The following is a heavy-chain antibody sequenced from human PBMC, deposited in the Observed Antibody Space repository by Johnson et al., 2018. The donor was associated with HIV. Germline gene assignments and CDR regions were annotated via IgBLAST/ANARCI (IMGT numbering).Heavy chain of an antibody. CDR2: IRYDGSNK. V-gene: IGHV3-30*02. D-gene: IGHD3-22*01. Sequence: QVQLVESGGGVVQPGGSLRLSCAASGFTFSSYGMHWVRQAPGKGLEWVAFIRYDGSNKYYADSVKGRFTISRDNSKNTLYLQLNSLRSEDTAVYYCAKTQHRVTTVTTVSDAVSSHDYYDSSGYLHAFDIWGQGTLVTVSA. CDR3: AKTQHRVTTVTTVSDAVSSHDYYDSSGYLHAFDI. J-gene: IGHJ3*02. CDR1: GFTFSSYG.